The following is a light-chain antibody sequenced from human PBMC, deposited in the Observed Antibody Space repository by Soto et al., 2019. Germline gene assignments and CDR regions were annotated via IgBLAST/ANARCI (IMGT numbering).Light chain of an antibody. V-gene: IGLV2-14*03. CDR2: DVS. CDR3: SSYTTSNTRQIV. CDR1: SSDVGGYNY. Sequence: QSVLTQPASVSGSPGQSITISCTGTSSDVGGYNYVSWYQHHPGTAPKLLIYDVSNRPSGVSNRFSGSKSDNTASLTISGLQPEDEADYYCSSYTTSNTRQIVFGTGTKVTVL. J-gene: IGLJ1*01.